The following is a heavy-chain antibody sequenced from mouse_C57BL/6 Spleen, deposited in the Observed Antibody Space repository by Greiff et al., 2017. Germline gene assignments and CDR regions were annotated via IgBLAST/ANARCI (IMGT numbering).Heavy chain of an antibody. CDR3: ARDEITTVYWYFDV. CDR1: GFTFSSYA. CDR2: ISDGGSYT. J-gene: IGHJ1*03. D-gene: IGHD2-4*01. Sequence: EVKVVESGGGLVKPGGSLKLSCAASGFTFSSYAMSWVRQTPEKRLEWVATISDGGSYTYYPDNVKGRFTISRDNAKNNLYLQMSHLKSEDTAMYYCARDEITTVYWYFDVWGTGTTVTVSS. V-gene: IGHV5-4*01.